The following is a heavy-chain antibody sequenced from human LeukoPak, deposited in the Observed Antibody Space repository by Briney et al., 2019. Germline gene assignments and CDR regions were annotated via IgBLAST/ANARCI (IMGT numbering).Heavy chain of an antibody. CDR2: ISWNSGSI. CDR1: GFTFDDYA. J-gene: IGHJ5*02. V-gene: IGHV3-9*01. Sequence: GGSLRLFCAASGFTFDDYAMHWVRQAPGKGLEWVSGISWNSGSIGYADSVKGRFTISRDNAKNSLYLQMNSLRAEDTALYYCAKGYGSEKFAWFDPWGQGTLVTVSS. CDR3: AKGYGSEKFAWFDP. D-gene: IGHD2-15*01.